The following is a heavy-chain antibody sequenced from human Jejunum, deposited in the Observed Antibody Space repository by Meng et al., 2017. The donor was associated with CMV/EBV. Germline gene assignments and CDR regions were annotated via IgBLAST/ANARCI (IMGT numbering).Heavy chain of an antibody. CDR3: ATRLSASAQIDN. J-gene: IGHJ4*02. CDR2: IYYSGNT. D-gene: IGHD3-16*01. CDR1: GGSTSNDDYY. V-gene: IGHV4-30-4*08. Sequence: TVSGGSTSNDDYYWTWLRQSPGKGLEWIGYIYYSGNTFYNPSPQSRVSISVDTSKNQFSLNLGSVTAADTALYYCATRLSASAQIDNWGQGTLVTVSS.